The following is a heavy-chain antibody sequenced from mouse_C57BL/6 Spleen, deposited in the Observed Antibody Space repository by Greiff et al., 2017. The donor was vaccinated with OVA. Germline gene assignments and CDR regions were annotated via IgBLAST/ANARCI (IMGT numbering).Heavy chain of an antibody. D-gene: IGHD4-1*01. Sequence: EVQLQQSGPELVKPGASVKISCKASGYTFTDYYMNWVKQSHGKSLEWIGDINPNNGGTSYNEKFKGKATLTVDKSSSTAYMELRRLTSEDSAVYYCERLGTNWDYAMDYWGQGTTLTVSS. CDR2: INPNNGGT. CDR3: ERLGTNWDYAMDY. J-gene: IGHJ4*01. CDR1: GYTFTDYY. V-gene: IGHV1-26*01.